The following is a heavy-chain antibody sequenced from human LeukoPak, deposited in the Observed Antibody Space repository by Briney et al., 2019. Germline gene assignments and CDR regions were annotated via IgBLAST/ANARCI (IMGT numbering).Heavy chain of an antibody. V-gene: IGHV4-59*08. CDR2: INYSGST. CDR3: ARLSDSDSSGYYWGFEY. D-gene: IGHD3-22*01. J-gene: IGHJ4*02. Sequence: SETLSLTCTVSGGSISSYYWSWIRQPPGKGLEFIGYINYSGSTNYNPSLRGRVTISLDTSKNQFSLKLSSVTAADTAVYYCARLSDSDSSGYYWGFEYWGQGTLVTVSS. CDR1: GGSISSYY.